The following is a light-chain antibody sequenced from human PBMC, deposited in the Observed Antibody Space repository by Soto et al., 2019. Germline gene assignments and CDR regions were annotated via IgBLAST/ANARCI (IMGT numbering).Light chain of an antibody. V-gene: IGKV1-13*02. CDR1: QGIRSA. CDR2: DTS. J-gene: IGKJ5*01. CDR3: QVYGPSPPIT. Sequence: AIQVTQSPSCLSASVGDRVTITCRTSQGIRSALGWYQQRPGQAPRLLIYDTSSRASGIPDRFSGSGSGADFTLTISRLEPEDFAVYYCQVYGPSPPITFGQGTRLEIK.